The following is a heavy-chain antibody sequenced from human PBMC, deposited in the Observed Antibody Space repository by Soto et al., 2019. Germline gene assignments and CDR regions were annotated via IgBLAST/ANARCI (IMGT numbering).Heavy chain of an antibody. V-gene: IGHV1-8*01. CDR1: GYTFTRLD. CDR2: MNPNSGNT. CDR3: ARNYDFLDV. D-gene: IGHD3-22*01. Sequence: APVKVSWKVSGYTFTRLDITWVRQATGQELEWMGWMNPNSGNTGYAQKFQGRVTMTSDTSISTAYMELSSLSSDDTAVYYCARNYDFLDV. J-gene: IGHJ6*01.